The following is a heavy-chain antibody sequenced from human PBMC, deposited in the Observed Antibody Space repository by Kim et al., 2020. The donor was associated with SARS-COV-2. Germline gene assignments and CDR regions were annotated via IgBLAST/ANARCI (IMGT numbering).Heavy chain of an antibody. CDR2: ISAYNGNT. Sequence: ASVKVSCKASGYTFTSYGISWVRQAPGQGLEWMGWISAYNGNTNYAQKLQGRVTMTTDTSTSTAYMELRSLRSDDTAVYYCARELGYCSSTSCYRGVYYYGMDVWGQGTTVTVSS. CDR3: ARELGYCSSTSCYRGVYYYGMDV. CDR1: GYTFTSYG. D-gene: IGHD2-2*01. J-gene: IGHJ6*02. V-gene: IGHV1-18*04.